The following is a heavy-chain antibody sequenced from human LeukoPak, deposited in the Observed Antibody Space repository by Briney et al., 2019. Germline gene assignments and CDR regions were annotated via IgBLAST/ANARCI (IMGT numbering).Heavy chain of an antibody. D-gene: IGHD3-16*01. J-gene: IGHJ3*01. CDR3: ARDDYGVFDAFDV. CDR2: VSKSGST. Sequence: SETLSLTCTVSGGSITSLFWTWIRQAPGKGLEWVGYVSKSGSTNYNPSLQSRITISVDTSNNQFFLKLTSMTAADTAVYFCARDDYGVFDAFDVWGQGTVVTVSS. CDR1: GGSITSLF. V-gene: IGHV4-4*08.